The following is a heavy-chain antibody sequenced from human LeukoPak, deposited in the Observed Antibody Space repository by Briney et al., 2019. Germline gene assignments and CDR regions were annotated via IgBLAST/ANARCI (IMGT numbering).Heavy chain of an antibody. Sequence: SETLSLTCTVSGGSISSSSYYWGWIRQPPGKGLEWIGSIYYSGSTYYNPSLKSRVTISVDTSKNQFSLKLSSVTAADTAVYYCARRAPDYGGPIDYWGQGTLVTVPS. CDR2: IYYSGST. CDR3: ARRAPDYGGPIDY. CDR1: GGSISSSSYY. V-gene: IGHV4-39*01. J-gene: IGHJ4*02. D-gene: IGHD4-23*01.